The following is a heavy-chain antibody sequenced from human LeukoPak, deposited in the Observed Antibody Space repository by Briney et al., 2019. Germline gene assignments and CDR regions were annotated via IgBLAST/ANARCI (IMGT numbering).Heavy chain of an antibody. Sequence: PSETLSLTCTVSGGSISSSSYYWGWIRQPPGKGLDWLGIINYRGNTYYNPSLKSRVTISVDTSKNQFSLKLSSVTAADTAVYYCARDPKRWLQSDYWGQGTLVTVSS. D-gene: IGHD5-24*01. V-gene: IGHV4-39*07. CDR2: INYRGNT. CDR1: GGSISSSSYY. CDR3: ARDPKRWLQSDY. J-gene: IGHJ4*02.